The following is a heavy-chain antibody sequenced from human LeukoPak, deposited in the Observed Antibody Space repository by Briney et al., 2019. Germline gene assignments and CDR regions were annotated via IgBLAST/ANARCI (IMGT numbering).Heavy chain of an antibody. D-gene: IGHD3-22*01. CDR1: GFTFSSYW. CDR3: ARDPGSSGYYPYFDY. Sequence: AGGSLRLSCAAYGFTFSSYWMSWVRQAPGKGLEWVANIKQDGSEKYYVDSVKGRFTISRDNAKNSLYLQMNSLRAEDTAVYYCARDPGSSGYYPYFDYWGQGTLVTVPS. CDR2: IKQDGSEK. J-gene: IGHJ4*02. V-gene: IGHV3-7*01.